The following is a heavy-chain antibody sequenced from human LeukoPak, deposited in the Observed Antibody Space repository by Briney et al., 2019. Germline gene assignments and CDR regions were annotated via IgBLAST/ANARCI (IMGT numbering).Heavy chain of an antibody. V-gene: IGHV3-64*01. CDR3: ARSTPAYDY. CDR1: GFTFSNYG. Sequence: PGGSLRLSCAASGFTFSNYGMNWVRQAPGKGLEYVSAISSNGDSTYYANSAKGRFTISRDNSKNTLYLQMGSLRAEDMAIYYCARSTPAYDYWGQGTLVTVSS. D-gene: IGHD3-16*01. J-gene: IGHJ4*02. CDR2: ISSNGDST.